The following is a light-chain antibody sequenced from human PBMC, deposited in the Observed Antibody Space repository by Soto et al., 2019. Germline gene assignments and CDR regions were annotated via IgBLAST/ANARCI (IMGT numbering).Light chain of an antibody. Sequence: QSVLTQPPSASGTPGQRVTISCFGNNFNIGSRYVNWYQQLPGTAPKLLIYRNNQRPSGVPDRFSGSKSGTSSSLAISGLRSDDEGDYYCSTWDDSLSAVVFGGGTKLTVL. CDR1: NFNIGSRY. CDR3: STWDDSLSAVV. V-gene: IGLV1-47*01. J-gene: IGLJ2*01. CDR2: RNN.